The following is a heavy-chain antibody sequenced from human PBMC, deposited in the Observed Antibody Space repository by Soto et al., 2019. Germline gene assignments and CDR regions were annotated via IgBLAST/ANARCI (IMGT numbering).Heavy chain of an antibody. V-gene: IGHV3-23*01. CDR1: GFTFSSYA. CDR2: ISGSGGST. D-gene: IGHD3-16*01. CDR3: AKDWGLKGVTAWAVFDY. Sequence: EVQLLESGGGLVQPGGSLRLSCAASGFTFSSYAMSWVRQAPGKGLEWVSAISGSGGSTYYADSVKGRFTISRDNSKNTLYLQMNSLRAEDTAVYYCAKDWGLKGVTAWAVFDYWGQGTLVTVSS. J-gene: IGHJ4*02.